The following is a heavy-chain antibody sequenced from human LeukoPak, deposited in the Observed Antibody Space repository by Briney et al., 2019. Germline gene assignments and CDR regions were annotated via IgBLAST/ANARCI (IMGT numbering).Heavy chain of an antibody. CDR1: GYTFTGYY. CDR2: INPNSGGT. J-gene: IGHJ6*02. CDR3: ATHGPGEGYGMDV. V-gene: IGHV1-2*02. Sequence: ASVKVSCKASGYTFTGYYMHWVRQAPGQGLEWMGWINPNSGGTNYAQKFQGGVTMTRDTSISTAYMELSRLRSDDTAVYYCATHGPGEGYGMDVWGQGTTVTVSS. D-gene: IGHD1-26*01.